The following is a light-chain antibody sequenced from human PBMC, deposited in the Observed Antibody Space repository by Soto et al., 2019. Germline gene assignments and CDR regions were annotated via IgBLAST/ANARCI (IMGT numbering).Light chain of an antibody. Sequence: QSVLTQPRSVSGSPGQSLTISCTGTSSDVGGYNYVSWYQQYPGKVPKLMIYDVTKRPSGGPDRFSGSKSGNTASLTISGLQAEDEADYYCCSHAGSYTYVFGRDQGHRP. V-gene: IGLV2-11*01. CDR2: DVT. J-gene: IGLJ1*01. CDR1: SSDVGGYNY. CDR3: CSHAGSYTYV.